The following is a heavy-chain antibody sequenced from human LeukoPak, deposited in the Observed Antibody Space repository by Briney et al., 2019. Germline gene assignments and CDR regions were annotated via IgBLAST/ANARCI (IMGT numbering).Heavy chain of an antibody. Sequence: GGSLRLSCAASGFTFSSYAMSWVRQAPGKGLEWASAISGSGGSTYYADSVKGRFTISRDNSKNTLYLQMNSLRAEDTAVYYCAKAAYYDILTGYYFDYWGQGTLVTVSS. CDR2: ISGSGGST. V-gene: IGHV3-23*01. CDR3: AKAAYYDILTGYYFDY. CDR1: GFTFSSYA. D-gene: IGHD3-9*01. J-gene: IGHJ4*02.